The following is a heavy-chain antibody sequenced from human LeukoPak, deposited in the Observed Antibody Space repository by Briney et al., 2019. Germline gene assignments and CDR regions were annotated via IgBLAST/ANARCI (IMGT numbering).Heavy chain of an antibody. D-gene: IGHD4-11*01. J-gene: IGHJ6*03. V-gene: IGHV1-69*05. CDR1: GGTFSSYA. CDR2: IIPIFGTA. Sequence: SVKVSCKASGGTFSSYAISWVRQAPGQGLEWMGGIIPIFGTANYAQKFQGRVTITTDESTSTAYMGLSSLRSEDTAVYYCARGETVTTFYYMDVWGKGTTVTVSS. CDR3: ARGETVTTFYYMDV.